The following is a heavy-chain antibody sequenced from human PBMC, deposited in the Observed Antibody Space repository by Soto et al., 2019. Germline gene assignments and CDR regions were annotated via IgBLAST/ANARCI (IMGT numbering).Heavy chain of an antibody. V-gene: IGHV1-46*03. D-gene: IGHD6-13*01. CDR3: AREQQLVLSPHFGY. J-gene: IGHJ4*02. CDR1: GYTFTCYY. Sequence: GASVKVTCKASGYTFTCYYMHWVRQSPEQGLEWMGIINPSGGSTSYAQKFQGRVTMTRDTSTSTVYMELSSLRSEDTAVYYCAREQQLVLSPHFGYWGQGSLVTAPQ. CDR2: INPSGGST.